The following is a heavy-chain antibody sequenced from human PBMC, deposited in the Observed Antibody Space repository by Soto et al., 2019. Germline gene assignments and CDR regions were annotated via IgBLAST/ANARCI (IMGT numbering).Heavy chain of an antibody. CDR2: IYHSGTT. V-gene: IGHV4-61*08. CDR1: GGSISSAGHY. Sequence: KTSETLSLTCTVSGGSISSAGHYWSWIRQLPGKGLEWIGYIYHSGTTMYNPSLKSRVTMSVDPPKNQLSLKLTSVTAADTAVYYCARINGGSPDFWGQGTLVTVS. J-gene: IGHJ4*02. CDR3: ARINGGSPDF. D-gene: IGHD2-15*01.